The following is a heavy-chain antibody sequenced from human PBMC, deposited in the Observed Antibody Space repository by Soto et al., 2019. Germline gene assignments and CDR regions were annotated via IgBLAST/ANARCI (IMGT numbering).Heavy chain of an antibody. CDR1: GFTFSSYA. D-gene: IGHD2-15*01. CDR3: AKASPPRYCSGGSCYIGCFDY. CDR2: ISGSGGST. V-gene: IGHV3-23*01. Sequence: EVQLLESGGGLVQPGGSLRLSCAASGFTFSSYAMSWVRQAPGKGLEWVSAISGSGGSTYYADSVKGRFTISRDNSKNTLYLQMNSLRAEDTAVYYCAKASPPRYCSGGSCYIGCFDYWGQGTLVTVSS. J-gene: IGHJ4*02.